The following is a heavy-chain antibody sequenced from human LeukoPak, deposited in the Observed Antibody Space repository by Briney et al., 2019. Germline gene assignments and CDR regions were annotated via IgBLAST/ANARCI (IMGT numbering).Heavy chain of an antibody. CDR3: ATSFGPVIAAAGTGAD. J-gene: IGHJ4*02. D-gene: IGHD6-13*01. CDR1: GFTFSSYW. CDR2: INSHGSST. V-gene: IGHV3-74*01. Sequence: PGGSLRLSCAASGFTFSSYWMHWVRQAPGKELVWVSRINSHGSSTSYADSVKGRFTISRDNDKNTLYLQMNSLRAEDTAVYSCATSFGPVIAAAGTGADWGQGTLVTVSS.